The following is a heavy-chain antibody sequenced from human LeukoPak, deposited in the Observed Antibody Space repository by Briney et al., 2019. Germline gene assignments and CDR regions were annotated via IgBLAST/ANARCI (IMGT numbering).Heavy chain of an antibody. CDR1: GFTFSSYA. CDR3: ARDRTVEMATILHY. D-gene: IGHD5-24*01. V-gene: IGHV3-30-3*01. J-gene: IGHJ4*02. CDR2: ISYDGSNK. Sequence: GGSLRLSCAASGFTFSSYAMHWVRQAPGKGLEWVAVISYDGSNKYYADSMKGRFTISRDNSKNTLYLQMNSLRAEDTAVYYCARDRTVEMATILHYWGQGTLVTVSS.